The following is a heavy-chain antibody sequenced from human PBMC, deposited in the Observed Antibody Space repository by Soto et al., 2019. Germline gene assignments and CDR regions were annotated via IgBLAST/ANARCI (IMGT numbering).Heavy chain of an antibody. J-gene: IGHJ5*02. Sequence: GGSLRLSCAGSGFTFGDSYMSWIRQAPGKGLEWLSYISPGSRYPAYADSVKGRFTISRDNAKRSLYPQMMSLTAEDTAIYYCVRGGGGGLFDPWGQGTMVTVSS. CDR2: ISPGSRYP. CDR1: GFTFGDSY. D-gene: IGHD2-15*01. CDR3: VRGGGGGLFDP. V-gene: IGHV3-11*06.